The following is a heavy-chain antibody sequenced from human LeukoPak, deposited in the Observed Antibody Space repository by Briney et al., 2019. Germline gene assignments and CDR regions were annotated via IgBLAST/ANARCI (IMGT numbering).Heavy chain of an antibody. CDR3: ARASCISASCFYGMDV. J-gene: IGHJ6*02. D-gene: IGHD2-2*01. CDR1: GFTFSSYS. CDR2: ISSGSSYI. V-gene: IGHV3-21*01. Sequence: GGSLRLSCAASGFTFSSYSMNWVRQAPGKGLEWVSSISSGSSYIYYADSVKGRFTISRDNAKNSLYLQMNSVRAEDTAVYYCARASCISASCFYGMDVWGQGTTVTVSS.